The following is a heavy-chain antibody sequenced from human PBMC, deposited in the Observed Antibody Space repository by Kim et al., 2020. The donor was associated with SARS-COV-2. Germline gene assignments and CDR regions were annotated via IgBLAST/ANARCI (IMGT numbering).Heavy chain of an antibody. Sequence: TNYAQKLQGRVTMTTDTSTSTAYMELRSLRSDDTAVYYCARWELLTGVDYWGQGTLVTVSS. D-gene: IGHD1-26*01. V-gene: IGHV1-18*01. CDR3: ARWELLTGVDY. CDR2: T. J-gene: IGHJ4*02.